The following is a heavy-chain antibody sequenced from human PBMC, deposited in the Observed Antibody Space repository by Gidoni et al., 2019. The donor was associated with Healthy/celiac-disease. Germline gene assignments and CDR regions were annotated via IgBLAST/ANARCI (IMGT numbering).Heavy chain of an antibody. CDR3: ANFESSRIGDY. D-gene: IGHD2-15*01. CDR2: ISYDGSNK. Sequence: QVHLVESGGGVVQPGRSLRLSCAASGFTFSSYGMHWVRQAPGKGLEWVAVISYDGSNKYYADSVKGRFTISRDNSKNTLYLQMNSLRAEDTAVYYCANFESSRIGDYWGQGTLVTVSS. J-gene: IGHJ4*02. CDR1: GFTFSSYG. V-gene: IGHV3-30*18.